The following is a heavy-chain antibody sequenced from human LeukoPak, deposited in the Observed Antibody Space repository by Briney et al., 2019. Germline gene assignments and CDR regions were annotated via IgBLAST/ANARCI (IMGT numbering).Heavy chain of an antibody. D-gene: IGHD3-22*01. Sequence: EGSLRLSCAASGFTFSSHSMNWVRQAPGKGLEWVSYISSSSSTIYYADSVKGRFTISRDNAKNSLYLQMNSLRAEDTAVYYCARGAYYYEDWGQGTLVTVSS. V-gene: IGHV3-48*01. CDR1: GFTFSSHS. CDR3: ARGAYYYED. J-gene: IGHJ4*02. CDR2: ISSSSSTI.